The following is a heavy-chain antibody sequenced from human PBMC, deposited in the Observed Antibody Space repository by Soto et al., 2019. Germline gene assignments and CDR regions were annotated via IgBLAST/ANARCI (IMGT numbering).Heavy chain of an antibody. Sequence: QVQLQESGPGLVKPSETLSLTCTVSGGSISSYYWSWIRQPPGKGLEWIGYIYYSGSTNYNPSLKIRVTISVDTSKNQFSLKLSSVTAADTAVYYCARRLDSSSWESFDYWGQGTLVTVSS. CDR3: ARRLDSSSWESFDY. D-gene: IGHD6-13*01. J-gene: IGHJ4*02. CDR1: GGSISSYY. V-gene: IGHV4-59*08. CDR2: IYYSGST.